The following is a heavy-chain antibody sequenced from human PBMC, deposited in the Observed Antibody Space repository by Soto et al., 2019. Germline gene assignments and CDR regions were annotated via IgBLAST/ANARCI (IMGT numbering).Heavy chain of an antibody. J-gene: IGHJ2*01. CDR1: GGTFSSLT. V-gene: IGHV1-69*02. CDR3: ATTWNRGYSGYDFRRHWYFEL. CDR2: IIPILGKP. D-gene: IGHD5-12*01. Sequence: QVQLVQSGADVKKPGSSVKVSCKASGGTFSSLTIIWVRQAPGQGLEFMGRIIPILGKPNYAQQFQGRVTIPADSSTSTADMELSSLRSEDTAVYYCATTWNRGYSGYDFRRHWYFELWGRGTLVTVSS.